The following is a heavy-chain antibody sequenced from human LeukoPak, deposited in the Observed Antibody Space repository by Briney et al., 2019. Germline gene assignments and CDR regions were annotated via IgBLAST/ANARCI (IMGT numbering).Heavy chain of an antibody. Sequence: QPGRSLTLSCAASGFSVSNNYMSWVRQAPGKGLEWVSVIYSGGSTFYADSVKGRFTISRDNSKNTLYLQMNSLRAEDTAVYYCASDSYSPEYFQHWGQGTLVTVSS. CDR2: IYSGGST. V-gene: IGHV3-66*01. CDR1: GFSVSNNY. CDR3: ASDSYSPEYFQH. D-gene: IGHD2-15*01. J-gene: IGHJ1*01.